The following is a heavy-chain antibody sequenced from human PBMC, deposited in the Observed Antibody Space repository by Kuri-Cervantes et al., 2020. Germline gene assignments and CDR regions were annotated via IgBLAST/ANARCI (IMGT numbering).Heavy chain of an antibody. J-gene: IGHJ4*02. D-gene: IGHD6-13*01. CDR3: AKVHSRLAAAGTTYFDY. Sequence: GESLKISCAASAFTFSYYWMAWVRQAPGKGLEWVANIRQDGGEKYYVDSVKGRFTISRDNAKNSLYLQMNSLRAEDTAVYYCAKVHSRLAAAGTTYFDYWGQGTLVTVSS. V-gene: IGHV3-7*01. CDR2: IRQDGGEK. CDR1: AFTFSYYW.